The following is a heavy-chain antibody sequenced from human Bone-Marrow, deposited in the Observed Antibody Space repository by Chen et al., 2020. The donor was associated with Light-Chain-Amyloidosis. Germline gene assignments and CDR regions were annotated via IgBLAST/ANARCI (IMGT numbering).Heavy chain of an antibody. Sequence: EVQLVESGGGLVQPGGSLRLSCAASGFTFSSYEMNWVRQAPGKGREWVSYISSSGSTIYYADSVKGRFTISRDNAKNSLYLQMNSLRAEDTAVYYCATTKGRWLPSYWGQGTLVTVSS. D-gene: IGHD5-12*01. CDR3: ATTKGRWLPSY. J-gene: IGHJ4*02. CDR1: GFTFSSYE. V-gene: IGHV3-48*03. CDR2: ISSSGSTI.